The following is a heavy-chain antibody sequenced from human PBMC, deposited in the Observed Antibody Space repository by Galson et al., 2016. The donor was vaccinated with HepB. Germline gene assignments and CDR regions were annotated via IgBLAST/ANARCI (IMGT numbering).Heavy chain of an antibody. CDR2: MNPSSGNT. J-gene: IGHJ6*02. V-gene: IGHV1-8*01. CDR1: GYIFTSYD. Sequence: SVKASCKASGYIFTSYDINRVRQATGQGLEWMGWMNPSSGNTGYAQKFQGRVTMTRNTSISTAYMELSSLRSEDTAVYYCARGPRRGYSYGLWFYYYYGMDVWGQGTTVTVSS. CDR3: ARGPRRGYSYGLWFYYYYGMDV. D-gene: IGHD5-18*01.